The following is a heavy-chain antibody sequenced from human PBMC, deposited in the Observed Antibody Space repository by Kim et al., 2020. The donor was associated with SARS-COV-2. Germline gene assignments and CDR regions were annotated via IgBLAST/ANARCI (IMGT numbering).Heavy chain of an antibody. Sequence: ASVKVSCKTSGYTFTDYQMHWVRQAPGQGLEWMGRIHPSDGSTTYSQRFQGRLTMTRDRSTTTLYMDLSSLRSEDTAVYFCARGKYNYLSGYYFDEWGQGTLVTVSS. CDR3: ARGKYNYLSGYYFDE. J-gene: IGHJ4*02. CDR2: IHPSDGST. V-gene: IGHV1-46*01. D-gene: IGHD3-3*01. CDR1: GYTFTDYQ.